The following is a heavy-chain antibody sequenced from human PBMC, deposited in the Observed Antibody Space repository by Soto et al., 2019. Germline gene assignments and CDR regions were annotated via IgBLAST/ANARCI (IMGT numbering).Heavy chain of an antibody. CDR1: RFTFSTYW. CDR3: AGGNALDV. V-gene: IGHV3-7*01. Sequence: EVQLVESGGGLVQPGGSLRLSCAASRFTFSTYWMTWVRQTPGKGLEWVANIHQDGNEKYYMDSVKGRFTISRDNAKNSLYLQMTSLRAEDTDVYYCAGGNALDVWGQGTTVTVSS. CDR2: IHQDGNEK. J-gene: IGHJ6*02.